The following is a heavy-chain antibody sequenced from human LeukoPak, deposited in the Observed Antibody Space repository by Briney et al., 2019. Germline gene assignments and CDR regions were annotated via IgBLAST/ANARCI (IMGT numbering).Heavy chain of an antibody. Sequence: SETLSLTCNVSGGSISSYFWRWIRQTPGKGLEWIGDFYFSRNTNYNPSLKSRVTISVDTSKNQFSLKLTSVTAADTAVYYCARASGSYQPDAFDIWGQGTMVTVSS. CDR2: FYFSRNT. D-gene: IGHD1-26*01. CDR1: GGSISSYF. CDR3: ARASGSYQPDAFDI. J-gene: IGHJ3*02. V-gene: IGHV4-59*01.